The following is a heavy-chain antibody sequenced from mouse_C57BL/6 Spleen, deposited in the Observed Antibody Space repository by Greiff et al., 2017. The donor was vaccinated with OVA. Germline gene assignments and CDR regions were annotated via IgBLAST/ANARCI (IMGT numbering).Heavy chain of an antibody. J-gene: IGHJ3*01. Sequence: EVMLVESEGGLVQPGRSMKLSCTASGFTFSDYYMAWVRQVPEKGLEWVANINYDGSSTYYLDSLKSRFIISRDNAKNILYLQMSSLKSEDTATYYCARDRSFAYWGQGTLVTVSA. V-gene: IGHV5-16*01. CDR2: INYDGSST. CDR3: ARDRSFAY. CDR1: GFTFSDYY.